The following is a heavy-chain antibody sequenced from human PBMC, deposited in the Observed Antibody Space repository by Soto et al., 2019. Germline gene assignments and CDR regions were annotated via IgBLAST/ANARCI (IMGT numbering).Heavy chain of an antibody. CDR3: ARDPNSSSWYGWAFDI. CDR2: ISSSSSYI. Sequence: PGGSLRLSCAASGFTFSSYSMNWVRQAPGKGLEWVSSISSSSSYIYYADSVKGRFTISRDNAKNSLYLQMNSLRAEDTAVYYCARDPNSSSWYGWAFDIWGQGTMVTVS. CDR1: GFTFSSYS. J-gene: IGHJ3*02. D-gene: IGHD6-13*01. V-gene: IGHV3-21*01.